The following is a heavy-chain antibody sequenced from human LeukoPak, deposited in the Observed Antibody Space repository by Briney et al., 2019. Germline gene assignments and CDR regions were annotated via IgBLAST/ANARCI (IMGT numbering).Heavy chain of an antibody. CDR2: ISWNSRTI. Sequence: GGSLRLSCAASGFIFNNYWMSWVRQAPGKGLEWVSTISWNSRTIGYADSVKGRFTISRDNAKNSLYLQMNSLTVEDRALYYCVKGVGVNKGYYFDHWGQGSLVTVSS. D-gene: IGHD1-26*01. J-gene: IGHJ4*02. V-gene: IGHV3-9*01. CDR1: GFIFNNYW. CDR3: VKGVGVNKGYYFDH.